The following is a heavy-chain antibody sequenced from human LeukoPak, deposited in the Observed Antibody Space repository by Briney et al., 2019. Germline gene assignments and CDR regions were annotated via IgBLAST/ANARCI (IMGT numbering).Heavy chain of an antibody. CDR2: IYYSGST. J-gene: IGHJ4*02. V-gene: IGHV4-39*01. CDR3: ATMVQGVIDY. CDR1: GGSISSSSYY. D-gene: IGHD3-10*01. Sequence: SETLSPTCTVSGGSISSSSYYWGWIRQPPGKGLEWIGSIYYSGSTYYNPSLKSRVTISVDTSKNQFSLKLSSVTAADTAVYYCATMVQGVIDYWGQGTLVTVSS.